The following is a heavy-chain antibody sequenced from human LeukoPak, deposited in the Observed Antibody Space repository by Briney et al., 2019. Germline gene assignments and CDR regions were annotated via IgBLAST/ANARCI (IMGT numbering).Heavy chain of an antibody. CDR2: ISYTGNT. CDR1: GGSISNYY. V-gene: IGHV4-59*08. D-gene: IGHD6-13*01. Sequence: PSETLSLTCTVSGGSISNYYWSWIRQPPGKGLEWIGYISYTGNTSYNPSLKSRVTISVDTSQYQFSLKLSSVTAADTAVYYCARQGGYIAPLALWAQGTLVTVSS. J-gene: IGHJ4*02. CDR3: ARQGGYIAPLAL.